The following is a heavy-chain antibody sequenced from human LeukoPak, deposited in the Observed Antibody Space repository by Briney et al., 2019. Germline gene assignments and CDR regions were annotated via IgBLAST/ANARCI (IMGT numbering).Heavy chain of an antibody. CDR2: INPNSGGT. Sequence: GASVKVSCKASGYTFTGYYMHWVRQAPGQGLEWMGWINPNSGGTNYAQKFQGGVTMTRDTSISTAYMELSRLRSDDTAVYYCASLVNIAAAGDGAFDIWGQGTMVTVSS. CDR1: GYTFTGYY. CDR3: ASLVNIAAAGDGAFDI. V-gene: IGHV1-2*02. D-gene: IGHD6-13*01. J-gene: IGHJ3*02.